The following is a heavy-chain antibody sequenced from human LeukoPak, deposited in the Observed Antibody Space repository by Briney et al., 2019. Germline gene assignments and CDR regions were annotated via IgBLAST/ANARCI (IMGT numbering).Heavy chain of an antibody. V-gene: IGHV4-39*07. CDR3: ARVGCSSTSCYTGWFDP. J-gene: IGHJ5*02. CDR2: IYYSGST. CDR1: GGSISSSSYY. Sequence: PSETLSLTCTVSGGSISSSSYYWGWIRQPPGKGLEWVGSIYYSGSTYYNPSLKSRVTISVDTSKNQFSLKLSSVTAADTAVYYCARVGCSSTSCYTGWFDPWGQGTLVTVSS. D-gene: IGHD2-2*02.